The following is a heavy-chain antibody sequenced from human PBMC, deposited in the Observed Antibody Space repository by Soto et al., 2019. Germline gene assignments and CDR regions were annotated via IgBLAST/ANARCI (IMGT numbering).Heavy chain of an antibody. V-gene: IGHV1-69*13. D-gene: IGHD6-6*01. CDR3: ARTLGSSPLFDY. Sequence: SVKVSCKASGGTFSNYTINWVRQAPGQGLEWMGGIIPIFGTANYAQKFQGRVTITADESTSTAYMELSSLRSEDTAVYYCARTLGSSPLFDYWGQGTRVTVSS. J-gene: IGHJ4*02. CDR1: GGTFSNYT. CDR2: IIPIFGTA.